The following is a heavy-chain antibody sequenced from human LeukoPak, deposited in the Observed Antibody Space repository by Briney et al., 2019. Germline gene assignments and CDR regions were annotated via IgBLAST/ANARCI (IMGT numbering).Heavy chain of an antibody. CDR1: GLAFGAYK. D-gene: IGHD2-15*01. CDR3: VVGGSPGY. J-gene: IGHJ4*02. V-gene: IGHV3-74*01. Sequence: GGSLRLSCAASGLAFGAYKMHWVRQAPRKGLVWVSRISTDGYTTVYADFVQGRFTASRDNTKNTWSLEMNSLRAEDTAVYYCVVGGSPGYWGQGTLVTVSS. CDR2: ISTDGYTT.